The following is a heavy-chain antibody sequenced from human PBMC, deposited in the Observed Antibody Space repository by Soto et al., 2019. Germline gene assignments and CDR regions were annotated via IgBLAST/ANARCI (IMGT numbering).Heavy chain of an antibody. V-gene: IGHV4-31*03. D-gene: IGHD2-2*01. Sequence: SETLSLTCTVSGDSISSGAYYWSWIRQHPGKGLEWIGYIFYTGSILYNPSLESRLTISLDTSENRFSLKLSSVTAADTAVYFCARVPDYRGQGILVTVSS. CDR3: ARVPDY. J-gene: IGHJ4*02. CDR1: GDSISSGAYY. CDR2: IFYTGSI.